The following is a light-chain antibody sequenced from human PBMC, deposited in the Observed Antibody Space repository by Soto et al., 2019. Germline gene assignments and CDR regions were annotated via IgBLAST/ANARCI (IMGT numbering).Light chain of an antibody. CDR1: SSDVGGYNY. CDR2: AVS. Sequence: QSALTQAASVAGSPGQSITISCTGSSSDVGGYNYVSWYQQHPGKAPKLIIYAVSNRPSGVSNRFSGSKSGNTATLTISGLQAEDEADYYCCSYTVSGTYVFGTGTKVTVL. V-gene: IGLV2-14*01. CDR3: CSYTVSGTYV. J-gene: IGLJ1*01.